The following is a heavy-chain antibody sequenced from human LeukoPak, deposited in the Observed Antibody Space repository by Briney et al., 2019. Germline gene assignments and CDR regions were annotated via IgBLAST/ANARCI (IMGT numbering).Heavy chain of an antibody. Sequence: SETLSLTCTVFGGSISSYYWSWIRQPPGKGLEWIGYIYYSGSTNYNPSLKSRVTISADTSKNQFSLKLSSVTAADTAVYYCARLYYGSGNAFDYWGQGTLVTV. V-gene: IGHV4-59*01. CDR2: IYYSGST. J-gene: IGHJ4*02. CDR3: ARLYYGSGNAFDY. D-gene: IGHD3-10*01. CDR1: GGSISSYY.